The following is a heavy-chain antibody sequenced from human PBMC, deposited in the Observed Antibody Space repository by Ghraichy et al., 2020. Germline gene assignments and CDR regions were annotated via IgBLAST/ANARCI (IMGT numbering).Heavy chain of an antibody. CDR3: TTGSSVAGSVGFFDY. V-gene: IGHV3-15*01. D-gene: IGHD6-19*01. J-gene: IGHJ4*02. CDR1: KFTFSEAW. CDR2: IKSRTDGGTT. Sequence: GGSLRLSCTAPKFTFSEAWLSWVRQAPGKGLEWVGRIKSRTDGGTTDYAAPVRDRFTISRDDSKNTLYLQMNSLKSEDTAVYYCTTGSSVAGSVGFFDYWGQGSLVTVSS.